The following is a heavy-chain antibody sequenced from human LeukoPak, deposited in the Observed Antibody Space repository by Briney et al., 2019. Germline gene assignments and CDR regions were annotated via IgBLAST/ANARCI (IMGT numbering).Heavy chain of an antibody. J-gene: IGHJ4*02. V-gene: IGHV4-59*01. Sequence: SETLSLTCTVSGGSISSYYWSWIRQPPGKGLEWIGDIYYSGSTNYNPSLKSRVTISADTSKNQFSLKLSSVTAADTAVYYCVRANYFDYWGQGTLVTVSS. CDR2: IYYSGST. CDR3: VRANYFDY. CDR1: GGSISSYY.